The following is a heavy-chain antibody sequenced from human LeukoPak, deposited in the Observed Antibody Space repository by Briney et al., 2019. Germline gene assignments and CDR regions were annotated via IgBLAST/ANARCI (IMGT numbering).Heavy chain of an antibody. V-gene: IGHV3-74*01. D-gene: IGHD6-13*01. Sequence: GGSLRLSCAASGFMLSSTWMHWVRQAPGKGLVWVSRINSDATNTSYADSVRGRFTISRDDAKNTMYLQMNSLRAEDTAMYYCVRGSPGYSSSWHAYWGQGTLVTVSS. CDR1: GFMLSSTW. J-gene: IGHJ4*02. CDR3: VRGSPGYSSSWHAY. CDR2: INSDATNT.